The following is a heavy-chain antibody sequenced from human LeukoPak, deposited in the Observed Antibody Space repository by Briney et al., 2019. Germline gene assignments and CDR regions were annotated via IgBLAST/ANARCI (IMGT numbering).Heavy chain of an antibody. CDR3: AKDQWVLAAGPLDY. CDR1: GFTFSSYG. D-gene: IGHD6-13*01. V-gene: IGHV3-30*02. J-gene: IGHJ4*02. CDR2: IRYDGSNK. Sequence: GGSLRLSCAASGFTFSSYGMHWVRQAPGKGLEWVAFIRYDGSNKYYADSVKGRFTISRDNSKNTLYLQMNSLRAEDTAVYYCAKDQWVLAAGPLDYWGQGTLVTVSS.